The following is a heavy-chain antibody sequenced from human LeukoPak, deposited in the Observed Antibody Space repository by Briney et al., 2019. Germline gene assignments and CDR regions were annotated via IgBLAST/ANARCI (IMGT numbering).Heavy chain of an antibody. CDR3: ARGPKWELTE. Sequence: GASVKLSCKASGYTFTSYYMHWVRQAPGQGLEWMGIINPSGGGTSYAQQFQGRVTMTRDTSTSTVYMELSSLTSEDTAVYYCARGPKWELTEWGQGTLVTVSS. D-gene: IGHD1-26*01. CDR2: INPSGGGT. V-gene: IGHV1-46*01. CDR1: GYTFTSYY. J-gene: IGHJ4*02.